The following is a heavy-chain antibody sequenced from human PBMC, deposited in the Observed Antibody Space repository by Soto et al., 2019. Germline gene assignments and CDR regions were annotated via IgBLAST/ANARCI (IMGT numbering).Heavy chain of an antibody. CDR3: ARRTDFYGDEKTYYFDY. J-gene: IGHJ4*02. CDR2: ISAYNGNI. Sequence: ASVKVSCKASGYTFTSYGISWVRQAPGQGLEWMGWISAYNGNIKYAQKLQGRVTTTTDTSTSTAYMELRSLRSDDTAVYYCARRTDFYGDEKTYYFDYWGQGTLVTVSS. CDR1: GYTFTSYG. D-gene: IGHD4-17*01. V-gene: IGHV1-18*01.